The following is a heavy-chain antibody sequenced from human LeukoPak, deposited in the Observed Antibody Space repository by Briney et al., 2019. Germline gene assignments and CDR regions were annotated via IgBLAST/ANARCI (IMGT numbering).Heavy chain of an antibody. Sequence: ASVKVSCKASEYTFTSYDINWVRQATGQGLEWMGWMNPNSGNTVYAQKFQGRVTMTRDTSISTAYMELSSLRSEDTAVYYCATPRGAVAGTGFDYWGQGTLVTVSS. CDR2: MNPNSGNT. J-gene: IGHJ4*02. V-gene: IGHV1-8*01. D-gene: IGHD6-19*01. CDR1: EYTFTSYD. CDR3: ATPRGAVAGTGFDY.